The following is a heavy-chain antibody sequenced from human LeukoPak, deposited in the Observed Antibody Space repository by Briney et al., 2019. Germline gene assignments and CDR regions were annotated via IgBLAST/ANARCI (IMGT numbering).Heavy chain of an antibody. Sequence: GRSLRLSCAASGLTFSSYGMHWVRQAPGKGLEWVAVISYDGSNKYYADSVKGRFTISRDNSKNTLYLQMNSLRAEDTAVYYCAGTEVRGRIYYYYGMDVWGQGTTVTVSS. V-gene: IGHV3-30*03. D-gene: IGHD3-10*01. CDR2: ISYDGSNK. CDR1: GLTFSSYG. CDR3: AGTEVRGRIYYYYGMDV. J-gene: IGHJ6*02.